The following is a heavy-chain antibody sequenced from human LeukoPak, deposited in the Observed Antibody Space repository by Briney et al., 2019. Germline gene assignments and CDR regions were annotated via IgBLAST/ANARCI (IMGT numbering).Heavy chain of an antibody. V-gene: IGHV3-7*01. CDR2: IKQDGSEK. Sequence: GGSLRLSCAASGFTLSKHWVTWVRQAPGKGLECVAIIKQDGSEKYYVNSVKGRFTISGDNAKNSLYLQMNSLRVEDTAVYYCGREWAVDFWGQGTLVTVSS. J-gene: IGHJ4*02. CDR3: GREWAVDF. CDR1: GFTLSKHW.